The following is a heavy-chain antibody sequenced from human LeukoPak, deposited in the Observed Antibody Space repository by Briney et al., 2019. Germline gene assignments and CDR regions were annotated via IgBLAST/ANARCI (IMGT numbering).Heavy chain of an antibody. CDR2: TYYRSKWYN. CDR1: GDSVSSNSAG. D-gene: IGHD6-13*01. CDR3: ARGWSIAAAGMRYYYYGMDV. Sequence: SQTLSLTCAISGDSVSSNSAGWNWIRQSPSRGLEWLGRTYYRSKWYNDYAVSVKSRITINPDTSKDQFSLQLNSVTPEDTAVYYCARGWSIAAAGMRYYYYGMDVWGKGTTVTVSS. V-gene: IGHV6-1*01. J-gene: IGHJ6*04.